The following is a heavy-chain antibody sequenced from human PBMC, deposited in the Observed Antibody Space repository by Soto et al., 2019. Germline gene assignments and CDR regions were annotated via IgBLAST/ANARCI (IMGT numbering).Heavy chain of an antibody. CDR3: ARTLDYYDSSGYYID. D-gene: IGHD3-22*01. J-gene: IGHJ4*02. V-gene: IGHV4-39*01. Sequence: SETLSLTCTVSGGSISSSSYYWGWIRQPPGKGLEWIGSIYYSGSTYYNPSLKSRVTISVDTSKNQSSLKLSSVTAADTAVYYCARTLDYYDSSGYYIDWGKGTPVTVSS. CDR1: GGSISSSSYY. CDR2: IYYSGST.